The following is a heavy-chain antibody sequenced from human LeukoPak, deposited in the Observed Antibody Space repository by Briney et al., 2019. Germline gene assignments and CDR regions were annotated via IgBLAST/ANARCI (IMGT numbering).Heavy chain of an antibody. CDR2: ISSSGDTT. CDR3: AKGDRVAAAAMVDY. CDR1: GFTFSSYA. Sequence: GGSLGLSCAASGFTFSSYAMSWVRQAPGKGLEWVSAISSSGDTTYYADSVKGRFTISRDNSKTTLYGQMNSLRVEDTAIYYCAKGDRVAAAAMVDYWGQGTLVTVSS. D-gene: IGHD6-13*01. J-gene: IGHJ4*02. V-gene: IGHV3-23*01.